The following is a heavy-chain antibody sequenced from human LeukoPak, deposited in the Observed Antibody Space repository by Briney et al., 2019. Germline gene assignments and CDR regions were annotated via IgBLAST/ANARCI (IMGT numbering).Heavy chain of an antibody. J-gene: IGHJ4*02. CDR2: IYPGDSDT. Sequence: GESLKISCKASENSFTTSWIGWVRQMPGRGLEWMGIIYPGDSDTRYSPSFQGQVTISADKSISTAYLQWSSLKASDTAMYYCARGYGSGNYRYYFDYWGQGTLVTVSS. CDR1: ENSFTTSW. D-gene: IGHD3-10*01. CDR3: ARGYGSGNYRYYFDY. V-gene: IGHV5-51*01.